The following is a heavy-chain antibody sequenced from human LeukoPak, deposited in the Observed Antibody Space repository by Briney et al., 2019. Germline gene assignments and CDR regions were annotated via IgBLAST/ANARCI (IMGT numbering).Heavy chain of an antibody. CDR1: GFTFNNAW. D-gene: IGHD5-18*01. CDR2: ISSTGTNI. V-gene: IGHV3-11*01. CDR3: AKGILRLGYSYGYFDY. Sequence: GGSLRLSCAASGFTFNNAWMSWVRQAPGKGLEWLSYISSTGTNIYYADSVKGRFTISRDNAKNSLYLQMNSLGAEDTAVYYCAKGILRLGYSYGYFDYWGQGTLVTVSS. J-gene: IGHJ4*02.